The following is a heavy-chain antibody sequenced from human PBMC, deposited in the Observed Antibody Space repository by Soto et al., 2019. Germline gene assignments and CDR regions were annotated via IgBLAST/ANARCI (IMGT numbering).Heavy chain of an antibody. Sequence: ASVKVSCKASGYTFTSYDINWVRQATGQGLEWMGWMNPNSGNTGYAQKFQGRVTMTRNTSISTAYMELSSLRSEDTAVYYCARGLRITIFGVVIPGGDYWGQGTLVTVSS. CDR3: ARGLRITIFGVVIPGGDY. CDR1: GYTFTSYD. D-gene: IGHD3-3*01. CDR2: MNPNSGNT. V-gene: IGHV1-8*01. J-gene: IGHJ4*02.